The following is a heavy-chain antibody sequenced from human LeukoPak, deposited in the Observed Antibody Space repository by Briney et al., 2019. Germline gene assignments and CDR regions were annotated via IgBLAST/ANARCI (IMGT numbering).Heavy chain of an antibody. V-gene: IGHV4-39*07. Sequence: SETLSLTCTVSGGSISSSSYYWGWIRQPPGKGLEWIGSIYYSGSTCYNPSLKSRVTISVDTSKNQFSLKLSSVTAADTAVYYCARDHPVDVWGKGTTVTVSS. CDR2: IYYSGST. CDR3: ARDHPVDV. CDR1: GGSISSSSYY. J-gene: IGHJ6*04.